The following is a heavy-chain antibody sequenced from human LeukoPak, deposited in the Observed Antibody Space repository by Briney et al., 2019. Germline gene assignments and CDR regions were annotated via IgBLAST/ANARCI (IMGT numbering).Heavy chain of an antibody. V-gene: IGHV1-2*02. Sequence: EASVKVSCKASGYTFTGYYIHWVRQAPGQGLEWMGWFNPNSGGTKYAQKFQGRVTMTRDTPISTAYMELRSDDTAVYYCATSSGYYVGYIQYWGQGTLVTVSS. CDR3: ATSSGYYVGYIQY. CDR1: GYTFTGYY. CDR2: FNPNSGGT. J-gene: IGHJ1*01. D-gene: IGHD3-22*01.